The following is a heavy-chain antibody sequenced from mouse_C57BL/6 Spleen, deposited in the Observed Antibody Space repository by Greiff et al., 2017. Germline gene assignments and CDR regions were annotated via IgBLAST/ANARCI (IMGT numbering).Heavy chain of an antibody. Sequence: EVKLQESGPGLVKPSQSLSLTCSVTGYSITSGYYWNWIRQFPGNKLEWMGYISYDGSNNYNPSLKNRISITRDTSKNQFFLKLNSVTTEDTATYSCARDTYVKYFDVWGTGTTVTVSS. CDR3: ARDTYVKYFDV. D-gene: IGHD5-1*01. V-gene: IGHV3-6*01. CDR2: ISYDGSN. J-gene: IGHJ1*03. CDR1: GYSITSGYY.